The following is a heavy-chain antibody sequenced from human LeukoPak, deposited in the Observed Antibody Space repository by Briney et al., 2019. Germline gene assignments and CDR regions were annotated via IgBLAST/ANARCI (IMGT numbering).Heavy chain of an antibody. D-gene: IGHD1-1*01. CDR2: TWHDGTNK. CDR3: ARGGPNWPSEPFDI. Sequence: GGSLRLSCAASGFACSAYGMDWVRQVPGKGLEWVAVTWHDGTNKYYADSVKGRFTISRDNSKNTLYLQMDSLRAEDTAVYYCARGGPNWPSEPFDIWGQGTMVTVSS. CDR1: GFACSAYG. J-gene: IGHJ3*02. V-gene: IGHV3-33*01.